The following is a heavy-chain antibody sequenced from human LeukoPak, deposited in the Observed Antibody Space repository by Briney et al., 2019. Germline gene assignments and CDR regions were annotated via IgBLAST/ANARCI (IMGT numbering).Heavy chain of an antibody. CDR2: ISGSGGST. CDR1: GFTFSSYA. J-gene: IGHJ6*02. D-gene: IGHD2-2*01. V-gene: IGHV3-23*01. CDR3: AKGRLVVVPAANYYYAMDV. Sequence: GGSLRLSCAASGFTFSSYAMSWVRQAPGKGLEWVSAISGSGGSTYYADSVKGRFTISRDNSKNTLYLQMNSLRAEDTAVYYCAKGRLVVVPAANYYYAMDVWGQGTTVTVSS.